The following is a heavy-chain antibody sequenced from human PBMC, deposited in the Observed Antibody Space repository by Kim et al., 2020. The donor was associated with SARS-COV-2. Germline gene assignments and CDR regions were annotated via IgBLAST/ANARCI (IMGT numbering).Heavy chain of an antibody. D-gene: IGHD6-13*01. Sequence: GGSLRLSCAASGFTFSSYSMNWVRQAPGKGLEWVSSISSSSSYIYYADSVKGRFTISRDNAKNSLYLQMNSLRAEDTAVYYCAKTRSSSWPTDAFDIWGQGTMVTVSS. V-gene: IGHV3-21*01. CDR2: ISSSSSYI. J-gene: IGHJ3*02. CDR1: GFTFSSYS. CDR3: AKTRSSSWPTDAFDI.